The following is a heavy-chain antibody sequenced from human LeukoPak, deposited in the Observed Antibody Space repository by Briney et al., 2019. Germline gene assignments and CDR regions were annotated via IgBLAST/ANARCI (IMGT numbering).Heavy chain of an antibody. Sequence: GGSLRLSCAASGFTFSSYWMSWVRQPPRKGLEWVANIKQDGSEKNYVDSVNGRLTISRDNAKNSLYLQMNSLRAEDTAVYYCARYPAGGDDAFDIWGQGTMVTVSS. J-gene: IGHJ3*02. CDR1: GFTFSSYW. CDR3: ARYPAGGDDAFDI. CDR2: IKQDGSEK. V-gene: IGHV3-7*01. D-gene: IGHD2-21*01.